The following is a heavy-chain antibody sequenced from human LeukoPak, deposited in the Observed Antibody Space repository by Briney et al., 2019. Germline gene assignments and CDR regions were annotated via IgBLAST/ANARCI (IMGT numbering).Heavy chain of an antibody. D-gene: IGHD3-22*01. V-gene: IGHV3-74*01. CDR3: ARDYYYSVDY. CDR2: IKSDGSA. Sequence: GGSLRLSCAASGFTFSGAWMHWVRHAPGKGLVWVSIIKSDGSAIYADSVKGRLTISRDNAKSTVYLQMNSLRAEDTAVYYCARDYYYSVDYWGQGTLVTVSS. CDR1: GFTFSGAW. J-gene: IGHJ4*02.